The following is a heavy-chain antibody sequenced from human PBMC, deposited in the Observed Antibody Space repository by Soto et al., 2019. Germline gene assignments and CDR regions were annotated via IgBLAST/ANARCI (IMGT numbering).Heavy chain of an antibody. D-gene: IGHD6-19*01. CDR2: INPNSGGT. Sequence: ASVKVSCKVSGYTFTGYYMHWVRQAPGQGLEWMGWINPNSGGTNYAQKFQGWVTMTRDTSISTAYMELSRLRSDDTAVYYCARDPGYSSGWPFGYYYYGMDVWGQGTTVTVSS. V-gene: IGHV1-2*04. CDR3: ARDPGYSSGWPFGYYYYGMDV. CDR1: GYTFTGYY. J-gene: IGHJ6*02.